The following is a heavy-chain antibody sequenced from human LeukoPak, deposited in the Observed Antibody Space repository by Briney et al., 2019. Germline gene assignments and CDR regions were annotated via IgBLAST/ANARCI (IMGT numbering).Heavy chain of an antibody. V-gene: IGHV4-59*01. CDR2: IYYSGST. Sequence: SETLSLTCTVSGGSISSYYWSWLRQPPGKGLEWIGYIYYSGSTNYNPSLKSRVTISVDTSKNQFSLKLSFVTAADTAVYYCARGGNSGPSFDYWGQGTLVTVSS. CDR1: GGSISSYY. CDR3: ARGGNSGPSFDY. D-gene: IGHD4-23*01. J-gene: IGHJ4*02.